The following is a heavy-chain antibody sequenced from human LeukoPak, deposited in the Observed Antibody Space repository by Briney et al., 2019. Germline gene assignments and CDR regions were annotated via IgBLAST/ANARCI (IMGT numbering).Heavy chain of an antibody. V-gene: IGHV3-7*01. CDR2: IQKDGSEK. Sequence: GGSLRLSCAASGFTFSSFWMSWVRQAPGRGLEWVANIQKDGSEKYYVDSVKGRFTISRDNAKNSLYLQMNSLRAEDTAVYYYARENGGLIAAAGTAIAVAGIPFDSWGQGTLVTVSS. J-gene: IGHJ4*02. CDR1: GFTFSSFW. CDR3: ARENGGLIAAAGTAIAVAGIPFDS. D-gene: IGHD6-19*01.